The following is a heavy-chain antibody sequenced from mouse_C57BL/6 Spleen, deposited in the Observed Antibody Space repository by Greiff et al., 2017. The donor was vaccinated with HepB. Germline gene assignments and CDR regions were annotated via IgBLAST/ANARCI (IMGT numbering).Heavy chain of an antibody. V-gene: IGHV1-9*01. Sequence: VQLQQSGAELMKPGASVKLSCKATGYTFTGYWIEWVKQRPGHGLEWIGEILPGSGSTNYSEKFKGKATFTADTSSNTAYMQLSSLTTEDSAIYYCARGAPGAYWGQGTLVTVSA. CDR3: ARGAPGAY. CDR2: ILPGSGST. J-gene: IGHJ3*01. D-gene: IGHD3-1*01. CDR1: GYTFTGYW.